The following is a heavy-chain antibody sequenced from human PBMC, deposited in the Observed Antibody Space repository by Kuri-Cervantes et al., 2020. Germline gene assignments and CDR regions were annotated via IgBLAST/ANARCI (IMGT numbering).Heavy chain of an antibody. Sequence: SETLSLTCTVSGGSISSYYWSWIRQPPGKGLEWIGYIYYSGSTNYNPSLKSRVTISVDTSKNQFSLKLSSVTAADTAVYYCARAWSSGWQKDAFDIWCQGTMVTVSS. CDR3: ARAWSSGWQKDAFDI. D-gene: IGHD6-19*01. V-gene: IGHV4-59*13. CDR1: GGSISSYY. CDR2: IYYSGST. J-gene: IGHJ3*02.